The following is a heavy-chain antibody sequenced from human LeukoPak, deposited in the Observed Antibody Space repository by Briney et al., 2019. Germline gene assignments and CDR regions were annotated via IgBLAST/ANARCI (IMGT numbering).Heavy chain of an antibody. CDR2: INPNSGGT. CDR3: ARYVDTAMVLDNWFDP. D-gene: IGHD5-18*01. Sequence: GASVKVSCKASGYTFTGYYMHWVRQAPGQGLEWMGRINPNSGGTNYAQKFQGRVTITRDTTIRTAYMEVSRLRSDDTAVYYCARYVDTAMVLDNWFDPWGQGTLVTVSS. J-gene: IGHJ5*02. CDR1: GYTFTGYY. V-gene: IGHV1-2*06.